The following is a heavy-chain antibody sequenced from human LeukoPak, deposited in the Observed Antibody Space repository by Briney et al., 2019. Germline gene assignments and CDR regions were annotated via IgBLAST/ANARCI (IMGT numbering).Heavy chain of an antibody. CDR1: GGSISSSSYY. CDR2: IYYSGST. CDR3: ARQGYDFWSGYWIDP. Sequence: SETLSLTCTVSGGSISSSSYYWGWIRQPPGKGLEWIGSIYYSGSTYYNPFLKSRVTISVDTSKNQFSLKLSSVTAADTAVYYCARQGYDFWSGYWIDPWGQGTLVTVSS. D-gene: IGHD3-3*01. V-gene: IGHV4-39*07. J-gene: IGHJ5*02.